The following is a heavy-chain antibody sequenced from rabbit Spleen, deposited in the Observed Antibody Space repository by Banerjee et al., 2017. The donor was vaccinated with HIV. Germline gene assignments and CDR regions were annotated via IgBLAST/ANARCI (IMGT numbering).Heavy chain of an antibody. V-gene: IGHV1S47*01. J-gene: IGHJ3*01. Sequence: QEQLVESGGGLVTLGGSLKLSCKASGFDFSSYGMSWVRQAPGKGLEWIGYIDTVFGHTYYARWVNGRFTISSDNAQNTVDLQMNSLTAADTATYFCARGWNYGSRLNIWGQGTLVTVS. D-gene: IGHD6-1*01. CDR1: GFDFSSYG. CDR2: IDTVFGHT. CDR3: ARGWNYGSRLNI.